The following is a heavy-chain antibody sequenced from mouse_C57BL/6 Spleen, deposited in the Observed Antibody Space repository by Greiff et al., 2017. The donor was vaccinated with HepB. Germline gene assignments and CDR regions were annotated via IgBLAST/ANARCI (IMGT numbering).Heavy chain of an antibody. Sequence: EVQLQQSGPVLVKPGASVKMSCKASGYTFTDYYMNWVKQSHGKSLEWIGVINPYNGGTSYNQKFKGKATLTVDKSSSTAYMELNSLTSEDSAVYYCARDGEGNYGDYYAMDYWGQGTSVTVSS. CDR1: GYTFTDYY. CDR2: INPYNGGT. J-gene: IGHJ4*01. D-gene: IGHD2-1*01. CDR3: ARDGEGNYGDYYAMDY. V-gene: IGHV1-19*01.